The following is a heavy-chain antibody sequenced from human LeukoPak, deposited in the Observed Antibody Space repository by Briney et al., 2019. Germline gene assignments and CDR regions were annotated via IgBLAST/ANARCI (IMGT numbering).Heavy chain of an antibody. Sequence: PGGSLRLSCAASGFTFSSYGMHWVRQAPGKGLEWVAFIRYDGSNKYYADSVKGRFTISRDNSKNTLYLQMNSLRAEDTAVYYCAKVSDYYDSGGYYGGAFDYWGQGTLVTVSS. D-gene: IGHD3-22*01. J-gene: IGHJ4*02. V-gene: IGHV3-30*02. CDR1: GFTFSSYG. CDR3: AKVSDYYDSGGYYGGAFDY. CDR2: IRYDGSNK.